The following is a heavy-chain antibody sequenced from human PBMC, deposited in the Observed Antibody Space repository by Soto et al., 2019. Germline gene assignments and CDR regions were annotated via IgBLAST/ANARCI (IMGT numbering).Heavy chain of an antibody. CDR3: ARAIAVGVNWYGP. CDR2: CYLSGRA. V-gene: IGHV4-4*02. D-gene: IGHD6-19*01. CDR1: GGSISSRNW. Sequence: TLSLTCAVSGGSISSRNWWSWVRQRPGRGLEWIGECYLSGRAYYSPCLRSRGTVSVDKSNSQCSLKLSSVTAADTAVYYGARAIAVGVNWYGPWGQGTLGAVAS. J-gene: IGHJ5*02.